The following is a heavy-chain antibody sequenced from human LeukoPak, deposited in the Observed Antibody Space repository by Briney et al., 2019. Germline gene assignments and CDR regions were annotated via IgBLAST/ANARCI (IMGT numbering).Heavy chain of an antibody. CDR1: GFTFSSYA. CDR2: ISGSGGST. V-gene: IGHV3-23*01. CDR3: AKMPKTMAARQRGGHFDY. Sequence: GGSLRLSCAASGFTFSSYAMSWVRQAPGKGLEWVSAISGSGGSTYYADSVKGRFTISRDNSKNTLYLQMNSLRAEDTAVYYCAKMPKTMAARQRGGHFDYWGQGTLVTVSS. D-gene: IGHD6-6*01. J-gene: IGHJ4*02.